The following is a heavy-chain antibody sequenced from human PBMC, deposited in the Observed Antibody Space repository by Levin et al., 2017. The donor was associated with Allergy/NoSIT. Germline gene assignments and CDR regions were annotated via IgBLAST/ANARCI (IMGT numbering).Heavy chain of an antibody. V-gene: IGHV1-2*02. D-gene: IGHD2-2*01. CDR3: ARDIVVVPAASGGDGMDV. Sequence: WASVKVSCKASGYTFTGYYMHWVRQAPGQGLEWMGWINPNSGGTNYAQKFQGRVTMTRDTSISTAYMELSRLRSDDTAVYYCARDIVVVPAASGGDGMDVWGQGTTVTVSS. J-gene: IGHJ6*02. CDR1: GYTFTGYY. CDR2: INPNSGGT.